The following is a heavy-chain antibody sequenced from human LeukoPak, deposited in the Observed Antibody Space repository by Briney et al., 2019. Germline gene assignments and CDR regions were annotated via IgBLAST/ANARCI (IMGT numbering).Heavy chain of an antibody. Sequence: GASVKVSCKASGYTFTSYDINWVRQAPGQRLEWMGWINTGNGNTKFSQNFQDRVTITRDTSASTAYMDLSSLRSEDAAVYYCARISYYDGSGYYPYWGQGTLVTVSS. CDR3: ARISYYDGSGYYPY. CDR1: GYTFTSYD. CDR2: INTGNGNT. D-gene: IGHD3-22*01. J-gene: IGHJ4*02. V-gene: IGHV1-3*04.